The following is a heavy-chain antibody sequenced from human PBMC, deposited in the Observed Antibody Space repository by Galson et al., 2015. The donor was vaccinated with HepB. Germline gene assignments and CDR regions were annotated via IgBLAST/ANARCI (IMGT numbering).Heavy chain of an antibody. Sequence: SLRLSCAASGFTFSSYGMHWVRQAPGKGLEWVAVISYDGSNKYYADSVKGRFTISRDNSKNTLYLQMNSLRAEDTAVYYCAKGHYYDSSGYYWEPPLLSWGQGTLVTVSS. V-gene: IGHV3-30*18. D-gene: IGHD3-22*01. CDR3: AKGHYYDSSGYYWEPPLLS. CDR1: GFTFSSYG. J-gene: IGHJ4*02. CDR2: ISYDGSNK.